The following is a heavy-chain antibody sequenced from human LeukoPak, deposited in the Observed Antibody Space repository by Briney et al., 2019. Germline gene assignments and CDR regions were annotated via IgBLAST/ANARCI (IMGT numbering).Heavy chain of an antibody. CDR3: ARSWQRSGYLNWFDP. V-gene: IGHV4-39*01. D-gene: IGHD3-22*01. CDR1: GGSISSSSYY. J-gene: IGHJ5*02. Sequence: SSETLSLTCTVSGGSISSSSYYWGWIRQPPGKGLEWIGSIYYSGSTYYNPSLKSRVTISVDTSKNQFSLKLSSVTAADTAVYYCARSWQRSGYLNWFDPWGQGTVVSVSS. CDR2: IYYSGST.